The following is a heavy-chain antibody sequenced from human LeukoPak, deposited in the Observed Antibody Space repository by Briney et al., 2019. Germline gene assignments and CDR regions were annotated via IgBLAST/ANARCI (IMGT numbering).Heavy chain of an antibody. J-gene: IGHJ5*02. CDR2: INPNSGGT. D-gene: IGHD3-10*02. CDR1: GYTFTGYY. V-gene: IGHV1-2*02. Sequence: ASVKVSCKASGYTFTGYYMHWVRQAPGQGLEWMGWINPNSGGTNYAQKFQGRVTMTRDTSISTAYMELSRLRSDDTAVYYCARDHRMFVGDNWFDPWGQGTLVTVSS. CDR3: ARDHRMFVGDNWFDP.